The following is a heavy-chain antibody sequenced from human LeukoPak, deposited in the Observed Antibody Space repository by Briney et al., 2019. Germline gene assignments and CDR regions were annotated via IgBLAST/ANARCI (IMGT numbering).Heavy chain of an antibody. CDR3: AREASYSGSRWYFDH. V-gene: IGHV3-66*01. D-gene: IGHD1-26*01. J-gene: IGHJ4*02. Sequence: PGGSLRLSCAASGFTVSSKYISWVRQAPGKGLEWVSVIYDGGSADYADSVKGRFTISRDNSKSKVYLQMNSLRVEDTAVYYCAREASYSGSRWYFDHWGQGTLVTVSS. CDR2: IYDGGSA. CDR1: GFTVSSKY.